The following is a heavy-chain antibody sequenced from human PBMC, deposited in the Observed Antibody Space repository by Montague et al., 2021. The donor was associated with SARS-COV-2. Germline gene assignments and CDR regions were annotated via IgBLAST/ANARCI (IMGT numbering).Heavy chain of an antibody. CDR1: GFTVTSNY. V-gene: IGHV3-53*01. CDR2: IYDGGST. Sequence: SLRLSCAASGFTVTSNYMSWVRQAPGKGLEWVSVIYDGGSTYYADSVXGRFTISRDNSKNTLYLQMNSLRAEDTAVYYCARGGGLRNYGMDAWGQGTTVTVSS. D-gene: IGHD5-12*01. CDR3: ARGGGLRNYGMDA. J-gene: IGHJ6*02.